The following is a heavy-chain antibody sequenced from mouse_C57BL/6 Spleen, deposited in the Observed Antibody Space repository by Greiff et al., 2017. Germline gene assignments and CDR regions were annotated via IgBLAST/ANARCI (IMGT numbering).Heavy chain of an antibody. V-gene: IGHV1-54*01. J-gene: IGHJ2*01. CDR2: INPGSGGT. CDR1: GYAFTNYL. CDR3: ARSGTGYYFDY. Sequence: QVQLQQSGAELVRPGTSVKVSCKASGYAFTNYLIEWVKQRPGQGLEWIGVINPGSGGTNYNEKFKGKATLTADKSSRTAYMQLSSLTSEDSAVYFCARSGTGYYFDYWGQGTTLTVSS. D-gene: IGHD4-1*01.